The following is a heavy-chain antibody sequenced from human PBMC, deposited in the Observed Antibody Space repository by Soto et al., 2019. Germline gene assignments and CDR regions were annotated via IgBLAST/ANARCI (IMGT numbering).Heavy chain of an antibody. CDR2: ISYDGSNK. J-gene: IGHJ4*02. V-gene: IGHV3-30-3*01. CDR1: VFTFIIYS. Sequence: WVSXRLSCSSSVFTFIIYSMHLFRHAPGKGLEFVAVISYDGSNKYYADSVKGRFTISRDNSKNTLYLQMNSLRAEDTAVYYCASDMDGFGDYVWGSYRKQAPSWGQGTLVKVYS. CDR3: ASDMDGFGDYVWGSYRKQAPS. D-gene: IGHD3-16*01.